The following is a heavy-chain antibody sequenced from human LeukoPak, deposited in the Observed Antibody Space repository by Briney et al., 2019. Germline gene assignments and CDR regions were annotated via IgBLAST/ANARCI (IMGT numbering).Heavy chain of an antibody. V-gene: IGHV1-3*01. CDR1: GYTFTSYA. CDR3: ARGRGYSYGNDAFDI. Sequence: GASVKVSCKASGYTFTSYAMHWVRQAPGQRREWRGGINAGNGNTKYSQKFQGRVTITRDTAASTAYMELSSLRSEDTAVYYCARGRGYSYGNDAFDIWGQGTMVTVSS. J-gene: IGHJ3*02. CDR2: INAGNGNT. D-gene: IGHD5-18*01.